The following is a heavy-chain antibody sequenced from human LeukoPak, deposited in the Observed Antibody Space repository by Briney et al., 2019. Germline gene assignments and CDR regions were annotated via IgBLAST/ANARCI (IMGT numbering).Heavy chain of an antibody. D-gene: IGHD2-15*01. V-gene: IGHV1-46*01. Sequence: ASVKVSCKASGYTLTSYFMHWVRQAPGQGLEWMGIINPSGGSTSYAQKFQGRVTMTRDTSTSTVYMELSSLRSEDTAVYYCASSARYCSGGSCYQNFDYRGQGTLVTVSS. CDR1: GYTLTSYF. CDR3: ASSARYCSGGSCYQNFDY. CDR2: INPSGGST. J-gene: IGHJ4*02.